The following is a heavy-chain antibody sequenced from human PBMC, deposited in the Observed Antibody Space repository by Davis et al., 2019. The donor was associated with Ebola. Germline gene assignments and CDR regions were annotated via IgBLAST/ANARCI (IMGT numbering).Heavy chain of an antibody. CDR3: ARDKRSSWYGGMDV. CDR2: IKEDGSEK. Sequence: GESLKISCAASGLSISLYWMTWVRQAPGKGLEWVANIKEDGSEKHYVDSVKGRFTISRDNAKNSLYLQMNSLRADDTAVYYCARDKRSSWYGGMDVWGQGTTVTVSS. D-gene: IGHD6-19*01. J-gene: IGHJ6*02. V-gene: IGHV3-7*03. CDR1: GLSISLYW.